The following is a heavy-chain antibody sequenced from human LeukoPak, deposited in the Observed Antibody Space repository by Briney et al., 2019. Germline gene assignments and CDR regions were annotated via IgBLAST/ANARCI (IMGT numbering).Heavy chain of an antibody. J-gene: IGHJ4*02. V-gene: IGHV5-51*01. D-gene: IGHD5-12*01. CDR2: IYPGDSDT. CDR3: ARRDSGFEFFDY. CDR1: GYSFTNYW. Sequence: GESLKISCKGSGYSFTNYWIGWVRQMPGKGLEWKGIIYPGDSDTRYSPSFQGQVTISADKFLTTAYLQWSSLEASDSAMYYCARRDSGFEFFDYWGQGTLVTVSS.